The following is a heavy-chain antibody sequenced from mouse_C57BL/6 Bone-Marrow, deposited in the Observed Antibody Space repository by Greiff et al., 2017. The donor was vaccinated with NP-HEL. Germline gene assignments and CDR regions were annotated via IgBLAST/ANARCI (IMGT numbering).Heavy chain of an antibody. Sequence: QVQLQQSGAELARPGASVKLSCKASGYTFTSYGISWVKQRTGQGLEWIGEIYPRSGNTYYNEKFKGKATLTADKSSSTAYMELRSLTSEDSAVYFCARPHYGSSPWFAYWGQGTLVTVSA. CDR2: IYPRSGNT. D-gene: IGHD1-1*01. CDR1: GYTFTSYG. J-gene: IGHJ3*01. CDR3: ARPHYGSSPWFAY. V-gene: IGHV1-81*01.